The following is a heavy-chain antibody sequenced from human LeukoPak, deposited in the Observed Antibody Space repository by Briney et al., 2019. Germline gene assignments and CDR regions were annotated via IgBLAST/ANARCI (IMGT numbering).Heavy chain of an antibody. D-gene: IGHD3-3*01. CDR2: IYYSGST. J-gene: IGHJ2*01. CDR1: GCSISSHY. CDR3: ARVLSGYYTNWYFDL. Sequence: PSETLSLTCTVSGCSISSHYWSWIRQPPGKGLEWIGYIYYSGSTNYNPSLKRRVTISVDTSKNQFSLKLSSVSAADTAVYYCARVLSGYYTNWYFDLWGRGTLVTVSS. V-gene: IGHV4-59*11.